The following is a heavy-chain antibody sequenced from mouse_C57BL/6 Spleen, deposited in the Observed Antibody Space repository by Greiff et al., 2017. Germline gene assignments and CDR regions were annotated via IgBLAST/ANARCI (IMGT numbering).Heavy chain of an antibody. CDR1: GFTFTDDY. J-gene: IGHJ4*01. D-gene: IGHD2-3*01. CDR2: IDPENGDT. CDR3: TTREIYDGYSDYSMYD. V-gene: IGHV14-4*01. Sequence: EVKLMESGAELVRPGASVKLSCTASGFTFTDDYMHWVKQRPEQGLEWIGWIDPENGDTEYASKFQGKATITADTSSNTAYLQLISLPSEDTAVYYCTTREIYDGYSDYSMYDWGQGTSVTVSS.